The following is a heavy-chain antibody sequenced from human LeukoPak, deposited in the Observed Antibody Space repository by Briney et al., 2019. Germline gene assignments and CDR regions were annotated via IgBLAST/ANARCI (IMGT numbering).Heavy chain of an antibody. D-gene: IGHD3-10*01. J-gene: IGHJ6*04. V-gene: IGHV4-34*01. Sequence: SESLSLTCAVYGGSFSSHCWSWIRHPPGGWLKWIAEIDHSGSTNYNPSLKSRVIISVDMSQHQVSLRLNSLTAADTAVYYCARGYTYYGSGSPPGDVWGNGTSVIVSS. CDR1: GGSFSSHC. CDR3: ARGYTYYGSGSPPGDV. CDR2: IDHSGST.